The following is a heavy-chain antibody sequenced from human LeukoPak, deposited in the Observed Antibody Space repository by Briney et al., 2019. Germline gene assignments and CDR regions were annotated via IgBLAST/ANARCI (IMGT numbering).Heavy chain of an antibody. CDR3: AGAGELTSQQFDY. D-gene: IGHD1-7*01. CDR2: IYYSGST. J-gene: IGHJ4*02. CDR1: GGSISSYY. V-gene: IGHV4-59*01. Sequence: SETLSPTCTVSGGSISSYYWSWIRQPPGKGLEWIRYIYYSGSTNYNPSLKSRVTISVDTSKNQFSLKLSSVTAADTAVYYCAGAGELTSQQFDYWGQGTLVTVSS.